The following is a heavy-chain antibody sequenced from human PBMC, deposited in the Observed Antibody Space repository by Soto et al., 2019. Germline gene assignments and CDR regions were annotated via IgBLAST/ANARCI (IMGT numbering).Heavy chain of an antibody. CDR3: ARTARIFDY. V-gene: IGHV4-59*08. CDR2: VYQSGDT. Sequence: SETLSLTCAVSGVSIRDYYCSWIRQPPGKGLECLGYVYQSGDTNYNPSLNRRATISLDTSKNQFSLKLTSVTAADTAVYYCARTARIFDYWGPEILVTVSS. D-gene: IGHD6-6*01. J-gene: IGHJ4*02. CDR1: GVSIRDYY.